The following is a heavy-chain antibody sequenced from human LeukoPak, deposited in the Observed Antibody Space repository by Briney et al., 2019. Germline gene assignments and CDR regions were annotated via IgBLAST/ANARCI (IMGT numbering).Heavy chain of an antibody. CDR1: GFTFSTSV. CDR2: IRFDGSEK. J-gene: IGHJ4*02. Sequence: QPGGSLRLSCAASGFTFSTSVMHWVRQAPGKGLEWLSFIRFDGSEKYYADSVKARFSISRDNSMNTLYLQMNSLRPEDTAVYYCAKQGLVPATAGDWGQGTLVTVFS. V-gene: IGHV3-30*02. D-gene: IGHD2-2*01. CDR3: AKQGLVPATAGD.